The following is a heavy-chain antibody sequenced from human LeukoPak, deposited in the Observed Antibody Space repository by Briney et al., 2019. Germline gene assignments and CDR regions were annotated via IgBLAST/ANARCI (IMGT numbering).Heavy chain of an antibody. CDR3: VRGQDIYS. V-gene: IGHV3-30*04. CDR2: ISYDGSNK. CDR1: GFTFSSYA. D-gene: IGHD2-21*01. Sequence: GGSLRLSCAASGFTFSSYAMHWVRQAPGKGLEWVAVISYDGSNKYYADSVKGRFTISRDNSKNTLYLQMNSLRAEDTALYYCVRGQDIYSWGQGTLVTVSS. J-gene: IGHJ4*02.